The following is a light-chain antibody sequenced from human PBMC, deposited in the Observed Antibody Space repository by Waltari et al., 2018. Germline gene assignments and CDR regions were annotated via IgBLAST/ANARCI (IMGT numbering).Light chain of an antibody. V-gene: IGKV3-11*01. CDR1: QSVRNY. CDR2: AAS. CDR3: QQRSNWPGT. J-gene: IGKJ1*01. Sequence: DIVLTQSPATLSLSPGERATLSCRASQSVRNYLAWYQQRPGQAPRLLIYAASNRATGIPASFSGSGSETDFTLTISSLEPEDFAVYYCQQRSNWPGTFGQGTKVEIK.